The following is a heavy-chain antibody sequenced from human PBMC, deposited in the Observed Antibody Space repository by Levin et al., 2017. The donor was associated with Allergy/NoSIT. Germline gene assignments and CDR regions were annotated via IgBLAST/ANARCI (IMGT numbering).Heavy chain of an antibody. J-gene: IGHJ6*02. CDR1: GYTFTGYY. CDR2: INPNSGGT. D-gene: IGHD3-10*01. Sequence: ASVKVSCKASGYTFTGYYMHWVRQAPGQGLEWMGWINPNSGGTNYAQKFQGRVTMTRDTSISTAYMELSRLRSDDTAVYYCAREGGLWFGELLQLNYYYYGMDVWGQGTTVTVSS. CDR3: AREGGLWFGELLQLNYYYYGMDV. V-gene: IGHV1-2*02.